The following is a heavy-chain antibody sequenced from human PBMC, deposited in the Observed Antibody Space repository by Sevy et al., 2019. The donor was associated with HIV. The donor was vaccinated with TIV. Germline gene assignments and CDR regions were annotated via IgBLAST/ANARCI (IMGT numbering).Heavy chain of an antibody. CDR3: AREGEYYGSGTTRYYYYGMDV. CDR2: ISSSSSYI. V-gene: IGHV3-21*01. Sequence: GGSLRLSCAASGFTFSSYSMNWVRQAPGKGLEWVSSISSSSSYIYYADSVKGRFTISRDNAKNSLYLQMNGLRAEDTAVYYCAREGEYYGSGTTRYYYYGMDVWGQGTTVTVSS. J-gene: IGHJ6*02. D-gene: IGHD3-10*01. CDR1: GFTFSSYS.